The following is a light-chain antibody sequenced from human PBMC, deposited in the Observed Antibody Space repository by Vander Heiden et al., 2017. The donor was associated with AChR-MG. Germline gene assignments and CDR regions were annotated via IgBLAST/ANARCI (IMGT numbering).Light chain of an antibody. CDR3: ISYTARSTLL. CDR2: DVS. J-gene: IGLJ3*02. CDR1: SSDVGAYNY. Sequence: QSALTQPASVSGSPGQSITISGTGTSSDVGAYNYFSWYQQHPGKAPKLMIYDVSNRPSGVSNRFSGSKSGNTASLTISGLQAEDEADYYGISYTARSTLLFGGGTKLTVL. V-gene: IGLV2-14*01.